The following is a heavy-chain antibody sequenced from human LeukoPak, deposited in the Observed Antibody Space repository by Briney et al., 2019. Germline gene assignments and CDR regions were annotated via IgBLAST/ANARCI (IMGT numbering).Heavy chain of an antibody. J-gene: IGHJ1*01. CDR2: IKSDGST. CDR3: ARAPSEIGGYYPEYFRH. Sequence: GGSPRLSRAASGFTFSSYWMHWVRQAPGKGLVWVSRIKSDGSTNYADSVKGRFTISRDNAKNTLSLQMNSLRAEDTGVYYCARAPSEIGGYYPEYFRHWGQGTLVTVSS. V-gene: IGHV3-74*01. D-gene: IGHD3-22*01. CDR1: GFTFSSYW.